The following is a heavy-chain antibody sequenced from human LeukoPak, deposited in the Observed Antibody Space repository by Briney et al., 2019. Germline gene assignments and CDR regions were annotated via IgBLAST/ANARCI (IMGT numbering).Heavy chain of an antibody. V-gene: IGHV3-23*01. CDR1: GFTFTNYA. CDR2: ISGSGDST. Sequence: GGSLILSCAAPGFTFTNYAMTRVRQAPGKGLERVSTISGSGDSTYYADSVKGRFTISRDNPKATLYLHMDILRAEDTAIYYCGKDRPYDYDYSTASFDYWGQGTLVTVSS. D-gene: IGHD5-12*01. J-gene: IGHJ4*02. CDR3: GKDRPYDYDYSTASFDY.